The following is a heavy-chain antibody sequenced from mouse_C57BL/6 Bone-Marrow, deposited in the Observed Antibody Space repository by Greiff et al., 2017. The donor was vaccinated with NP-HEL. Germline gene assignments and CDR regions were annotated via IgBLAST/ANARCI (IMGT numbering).Heavy chain of an antibody. Sequence: VQLQQPGAELVRPGTSVKLSCKASGYTFTSYWMHWVKQRPEQGLEWIGWIDPENGDTEYASKFQGKATITADTSSNTAYLQLSSLTSEDTAVYYCTTVGYWGQGTTLTVSS. V-gene: IGHV14-4*01. D-gene: IGHD1-1*01. CDR2: IDPENGDT. J-gene: IGHJ2*01. CDR3: TTVGY. CDR1: GYTFTSYW.